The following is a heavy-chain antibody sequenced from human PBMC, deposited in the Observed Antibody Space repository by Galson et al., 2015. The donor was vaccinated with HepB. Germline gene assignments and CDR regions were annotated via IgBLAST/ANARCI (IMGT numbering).Heavy chain of an antibody. Sequence: SVKVSCKASGGTVSSYTFSWVRQAPGQGLEWMGRIIPILGIANYAQKFQGRVTITAHKYTSTAYMELSSLRSEDTAVYYCASAYIGDVYNSSPDYWGQGSLVTVSS. CDR1: GGTVSSYT. CDR3: ASAYIGDVYNSSPDY. D-gene: IGHD5-24*01. V-gene: IGHV1-69*02. CDR2: IIPILGIA. J-gene: IGHJ4*02.